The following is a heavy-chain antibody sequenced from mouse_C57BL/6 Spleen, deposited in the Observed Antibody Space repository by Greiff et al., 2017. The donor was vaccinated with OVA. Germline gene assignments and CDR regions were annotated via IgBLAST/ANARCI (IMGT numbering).Heavy chain of an antibody. V-gene: IGHV1-9*01. D-gene: IGHD1-1*01. Sequence: VQLQQSGAELMKPGASVKLSCKATGYTFTGYWIEWVKQSPGHGLEWIGEILPGSGSTNYNEKFKGKATFTADTSSNTAYMQLSSLTTEDSAIYYWARRNYYGPYYYALDYWGQGTSVTVSS. CDR2: ILPGSGST. CDR3: ARRNYYGPYYYALDY. CDR1: GYTFTGYW. J-gene: IGHJ4*01.